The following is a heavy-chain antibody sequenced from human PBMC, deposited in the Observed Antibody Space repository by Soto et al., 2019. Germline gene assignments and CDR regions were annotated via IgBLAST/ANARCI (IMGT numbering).Heavy chain of an antibody. CDR2: INPSGGST. CDR1: GYTFTSYY. CDR3: ARGDGGTASYDFWSGYYYYYGMDV. Sequence: QVQLVQSGAEVKKPGASVKVSCKASGYTFTSYYMHWVRQAPGQGLEWMGIINPSGGSTSYAQKFQGRVTMTRDTSTSTVYMELSNLRSEDTAVYYCARGDGGTASYDFWSGYYYYYGMDVWGQGTTVTVSS. D-gene: IGHD3-3*01. V-gene: IGHV1-46*01. J-gene: IGHJ6*02.